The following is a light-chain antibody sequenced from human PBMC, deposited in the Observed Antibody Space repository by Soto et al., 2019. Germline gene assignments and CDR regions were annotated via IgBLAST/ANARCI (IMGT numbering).Light chain of an antibody. V-gene: IGKV4-1*01. CDR3: QKYYDAPQT. J-gene: IGKJ1*01. CDR2: WAS. CDR1: QRLLYSLNNKNY. Sequence: DIVMTQSPDSLAVSLGERATIDCTSSQRLLYSLNNKNYLAWYQQKPGQPPKLLIYWASTRESGVPDRFTGSGSGTDFTLTISSLQAEDVAVYYCQKYYDAPQTFGRGTKVEI.